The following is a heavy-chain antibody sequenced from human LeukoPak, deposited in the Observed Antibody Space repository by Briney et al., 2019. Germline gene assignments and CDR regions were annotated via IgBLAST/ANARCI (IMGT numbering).Heavy chain of an antibody. CDR1: GGTFSSYA. D-gene: IGHD2-15*01. V-gene: IGHV1-69*05. Sequence: SSVKVSCKASGGTFSSYAISWVRQAPGQGLEWMGGIIPIFGTANYAQKFQERVTITRDMSTSTAYMELSSLRSEDTAVYYCAADLMRDTTTLYDYWGQGTLVTVSS. J-gene: IGHJ4*02. CDR3: AADLMRDTTTLYDY. CDR2: IIPIFGTA.